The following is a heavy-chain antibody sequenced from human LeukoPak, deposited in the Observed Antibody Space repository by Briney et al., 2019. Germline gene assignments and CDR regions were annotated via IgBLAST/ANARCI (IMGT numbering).Heavy chain of an antibody. Sequence: PSETLSLTCTVSGGSISSSSYYWGWIRQPPGKGLEWIGSIYYSGSTYYNPSLKSRVTISVDTSKNQFSLKLSSVTAADTAVYYCARHYGWLQSGDAFDIWGQGTMVTVSS. J-gene: IGHJ3*02. CDR1: GGSISSSSYY. V-gene: IGHV4-39*01. CDR3: ARHYGWLQSGDAFDI. D-gene: IGHD5-24*01. CDR2: IYYSGST.